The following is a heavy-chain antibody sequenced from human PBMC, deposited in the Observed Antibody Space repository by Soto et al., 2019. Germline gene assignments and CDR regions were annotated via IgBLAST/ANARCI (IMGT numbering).Heavy chain of an antibody. CDR3: SSPFHSSSWDGKRYYYYGMDV. CDR2: IIPIFGTA. V-gene: IGHV1-69*13. CDR1: GYTFTSYG. D-gene: IGHD6-13*01. Sequence: ASVKVSCKASGYTFTSYGISWVRQAPGQGLEWMGGIIPIFGTANYAQKFQGRVTITADESTSTAYMELSSLRSEDTAVYYCSSPFHSSSWDGKRYYYYGMDVWGQGTTVTVSS. J-gene: IGHJ6*02.